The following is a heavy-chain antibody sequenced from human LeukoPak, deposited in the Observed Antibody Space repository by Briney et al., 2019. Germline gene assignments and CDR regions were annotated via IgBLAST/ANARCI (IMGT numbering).Heavy chain of an antibody. CDR1: GGSISSSTNW. D-gene: IGHD4-17*01. CDR3: ARAPGTTFDY. J-gene: IGHJ4*01. CDR2: IYHSGGT. Sequence: SGTLSLTCAVSGGSISSSTNWWSWVRQPPGKGLEWIGEIYHSGGTNYNPSLKSRITISVDKSQNQFSLKVNSLTAADTAVYYCARAPGTTFDYWGHGNMVTVSS. V-gene: IGHV4-4*02.